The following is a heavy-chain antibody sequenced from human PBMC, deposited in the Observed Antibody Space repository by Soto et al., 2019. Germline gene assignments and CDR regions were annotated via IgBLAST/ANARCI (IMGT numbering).Heavy chain of an antibody. Sequence: QVQLVQSGAEVKKPGASVRVSCKASGYTFSRYGISWVRQAPGQGHGWSGWISGFNGNTKASEKLQGRVTLTTDTPAITAHMELRGLGSDDTAVYYCARASAYSTPWSFDNWGQGTLVTVSS. V-gene: IGHV1-18*01. CDR2: ISGFNGNT. J-gene: IGHJ4*02. CDR1: GYTFSRYG. CDR3: ARASAYSTPWSFDN. D-gene: IGHD3-16*01.